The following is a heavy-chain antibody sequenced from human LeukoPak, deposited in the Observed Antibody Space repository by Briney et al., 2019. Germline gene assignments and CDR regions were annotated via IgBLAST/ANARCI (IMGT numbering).Heavy chain of an antibody. CDR1: GISITSGNLY. CDR3: ARLGTNGGTYFHN. J-gene: IGHJ4*02. V-gene: IGHV4-39*01. D-gene: IGHD3-16*01. Sequence: PSETLSLTCTVSGISITSGNLYWGWVRQPPGKGLEWIGTVYYSGSTHYNPSLESRVTISGDTSKNQFSLKLTSVTAADTAVYYCARLGTNGGTYFHNWGQGTLVTVSS. CDR2: VYYSGST.